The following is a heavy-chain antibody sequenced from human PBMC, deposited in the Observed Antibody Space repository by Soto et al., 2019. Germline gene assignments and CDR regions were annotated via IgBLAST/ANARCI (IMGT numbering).Heavy chain of an antibody. CDR3: ERHFPPWPMIGYSDY. CDR1: GGSIGSYY. CDR2: IYYSGST. V-gene: IGHV4-59*08. D-gene: IGHD3-22*01. J-gene: IGHJ4*02. Sequence: SETLSLTCTVSGGSIGSYYWSWIRQPPGKGLEWIGYIYYSGSTNYNPSLKSRVTISVDTSKNQFSLKLSSVTAADTAVYYCERHFPPWPMIGYSDYWGQGTLVTVSS.